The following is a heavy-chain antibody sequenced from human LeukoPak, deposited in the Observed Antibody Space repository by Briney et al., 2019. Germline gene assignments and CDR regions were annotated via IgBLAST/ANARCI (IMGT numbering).Heavy chain of an antibody. D-gene: IGHD6-13*01. V-gene: IGHV1-18*01. Sequence: ASVKVSCKASGYTFTSYGISWVRQAPGQGLEWMGRISAYNGNTNYAQKLQGRVTMTTDTSTSTAYMELRSLRSDDTAVYYCARSYSSSWHYYYYMDVWGKGTTVTVSS. CDR1: GYTFTSYG. CDR3: ARSYSSSWHYYYYMDV. CDR2: ISAYNGNT. J-gene: IGHJ6*03.